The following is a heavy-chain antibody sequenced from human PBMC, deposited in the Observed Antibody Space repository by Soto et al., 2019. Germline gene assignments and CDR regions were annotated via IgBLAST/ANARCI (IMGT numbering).Heavy chain of an antibody. J-gene: IGHJ6*02. V-gene: IGHV4-31*03. Sequence: QVQLQESGPGLVKPSQTLSLTCTVSGGSISSGGYYWSWIRQHPGKGLEWIGYIYYSGSTYYNPSLKSRVTISVDTSKNQFSLKLSSVTAADTAVYYCARGACSGGSCYGIFRPNFYYYYGMDVWGQGTTVTVSS. D-gene: IGHD2-15*01. CDR2: IYYSGST. CDR1: GGSISSGGYY. CDR3: ARGACSGGSCYGIFRPNFYYYYGMDV.